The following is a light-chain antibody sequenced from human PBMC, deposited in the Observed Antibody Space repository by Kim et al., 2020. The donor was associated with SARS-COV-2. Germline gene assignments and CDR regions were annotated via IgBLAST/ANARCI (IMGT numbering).Light chain of an antibody. CDR2: KAS. V-gene: IGKV1-5*03. J-gene: IGKJ4*01. CDR3: QQYHSYPLT. Sequence: DIQMTQSPSTLSASVGDRVTTTCRASQTITTWLTWYQQRPGKAPKLLIYKASALESGVPSRFSGSGSGTEFTLNISSLQPDDFATYYCQQYHSYPLTFGGGTKVDIK. CDR1: QTITTW.